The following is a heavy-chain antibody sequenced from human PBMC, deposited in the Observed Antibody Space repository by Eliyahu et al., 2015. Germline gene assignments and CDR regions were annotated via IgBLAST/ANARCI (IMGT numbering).Heavy chain of an antibody. CDR3: GRGYWGALDI. CDR1: GXTFSRSW. V-gene: IGHV3-74*01. D-gene: IGHD2-21*01. Sequence: EVQLVESGGGLVQPGGSLXLXCAASGXTFSRSWMHWVRQDPGKGLVWVSLINPDATTTTYADSVKGRFTISRDNAKNTLYLQMNSLRAEDTAVYYCGRGYWGALDIWGQGTMVTVSS. CDR2: INPDATTT. J-gene: IGHJ3*02.